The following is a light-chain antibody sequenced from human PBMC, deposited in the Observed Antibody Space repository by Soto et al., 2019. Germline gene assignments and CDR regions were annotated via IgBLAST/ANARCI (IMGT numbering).Light chain of an antibody. CDR1: ESLSTF. V-gene: IGKV3-15*01. CDR2: GAS. J-gene: IGKJ2*01. Sequence: EIVLTQSPATLSVSPGERVTLSCRASESLSTFLAWFQQKPGQAPRLLIYGASTKATGVPARFSGSGSATDFTLTISSLQSEDFVVYYCQSYNEWTFTFGQGTKVDIK. CDR3: QSYNEWTFT.